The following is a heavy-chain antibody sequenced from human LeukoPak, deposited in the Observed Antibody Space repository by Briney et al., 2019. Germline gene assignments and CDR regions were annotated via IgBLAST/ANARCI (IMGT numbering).Heavy chain of an antibody. CDR3: AKDWVTSGPETYYYGSGSYGVDY. J-gene: IGHJ4*02. CDR1: GFTFSSYG. V-gene: IGHV3-30*02. CDR2: IRYDGSNK. Sequence: GGSLRLSCAASGFTFSSYGMHWVRQAPGKGLEWVAFIRYDGSNKYYADSVKGRFTISRDNSKNTLYLQMNSLRAEDTAVYYCAKDWVTSGPETYYYGSGSYGVDYWGQGTLVTVSS. D-gene: IGHD3-10*01.